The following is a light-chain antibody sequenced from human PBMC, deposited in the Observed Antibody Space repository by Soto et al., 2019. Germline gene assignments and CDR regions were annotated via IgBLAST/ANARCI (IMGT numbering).Light chain of an antibody. CDR2: DDS. CDR3: QVWDSSSDQPYVV. V-gene: IGLV3-21*02. Sequence: SYELTQPPSVSVAPGQTARITCGGNNIGSKSVHWYQRKPGQAPVLVVYDDSDRPSGIPERFSGSNSGNTATLTISRVEAGDEADYYCQVWDSSSDQPYVVFGGGTNLTVL. J-gene: IGLJ2*01. CDR1: NIGSKS.